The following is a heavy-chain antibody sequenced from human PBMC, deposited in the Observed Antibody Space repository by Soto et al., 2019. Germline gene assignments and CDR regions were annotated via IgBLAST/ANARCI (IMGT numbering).Heavy chain of an antibody. V-gene: IGHV4-59*08. CDR2: IYYSGST. D-gene: IGHD6-19*01. CDR3: ARHDGFSSGWIFDY. J-gene: IGHJ4*01. CDR1: GGSIRSYY. Sequence: SDTLSLTCTVSGGSIRSYYWSWIRQPPGKGLEWIGYIYYSGSTNYNPSLKSRVTISVDTSNNQLSLKLRSVTAADTAVYYCARHDGFSSGWIFDYWGHGTLVTVSS.